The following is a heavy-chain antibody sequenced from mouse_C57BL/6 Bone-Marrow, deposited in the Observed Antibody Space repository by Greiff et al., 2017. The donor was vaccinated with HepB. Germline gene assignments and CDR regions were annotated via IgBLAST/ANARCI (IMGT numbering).Heavy chain of an antibody. V-gene: IGHV1-4*01. CDR2: INPSSGYT. CDR1: GYTFTSYT. J-gene: IGHJ1*03. CDR3: TPYYYGSSPWYFDV. Sequence: VQLQQSGAELARPGASVKMSCKASGYTFTSYTMHWVKQRPGQGLEWIGYINPSSGYTKYNQKFKDKATLTADKSSSTAYMQLSSLTSEDSAVYYCTPYYYGSSPWYFDVWGTGTTVTVSS. D-gene: IGHD1-1*01.